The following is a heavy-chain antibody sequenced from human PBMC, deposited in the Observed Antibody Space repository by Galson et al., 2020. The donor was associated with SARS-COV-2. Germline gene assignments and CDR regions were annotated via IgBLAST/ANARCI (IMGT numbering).Heavy chain of an antibody. CDR3: ARVDCSGGSCYYYAFDI. V-gene: IGHV4-59*08. Sequence: SETLSLTCTLSGGSFSRYYGSWIRQPPGKGLEWIGYVYYNGNTNYNPSLKSRVSISVDTSENQFSLRLSSVTAADTAVYYCARVDCSGGSCYYYAFDIWGQGTMVSVSS. D-gene: IGHD2-15*01. J-gene: IGHJ3*02. CDR2: VYYNGNT. CDR1: GGSFSRYY.